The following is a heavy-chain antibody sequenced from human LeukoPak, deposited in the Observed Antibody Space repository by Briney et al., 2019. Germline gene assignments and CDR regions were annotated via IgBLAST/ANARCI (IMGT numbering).Heavy chain of an antibody. CDR3: ARVTRSITMVRGVVSRNFDY. Sequence: ASVKVSCKASGYTFTSYDINWVRQAPGQGLEWMGWMNPSRGNTGYAQKFQGRVTMTRNTSISTAYMELSSLRSEDTAVYYCARVTRSITMVRGVVSRNFDYWGQGTLVTVSS. D-gene: IGHD3-10*01. V-gene: IGHV1-8*01. CDR2: MNPSRGNT. CDR1: GYTFTSYD. J-gene: IGHJ4*02.